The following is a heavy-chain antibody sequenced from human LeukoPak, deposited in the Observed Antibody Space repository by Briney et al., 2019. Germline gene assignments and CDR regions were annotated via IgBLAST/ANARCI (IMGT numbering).Heavy chain of an antibody. V-gene: IGHV3-21*01. CDR2: ISTSGDYV. J-gene: IGHJ4*02. CDR1: GFPFNIYS. Sequence: PGGSLRLSCAASGFPFNIYSMNWVRQAPGKGLEWVSSISTSGDYVFYGDSVRGRFTTSRDNAKNSLYLRLDSLRAEDTAVYYCARDLVLSRSVGASEKVDYWGQGTLVTVSS. D-gene: IGHD1-26*01. CDR3: ARDLVLSRSVGASEKVDY.